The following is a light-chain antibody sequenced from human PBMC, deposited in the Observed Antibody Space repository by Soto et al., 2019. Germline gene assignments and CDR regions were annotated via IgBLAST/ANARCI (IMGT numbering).Light chain of an antibody. CDR2: GAS. CDR3: QQYNNWRRT. J-gene: IGKJ1*01. CDR1: QSVSSN. V-gene: IGKV3-15*01. Sequence: EVVMTQSPATLSVSPRERATLSCRASQSVSSNLAWYQQKPGQAPRLLIYGASTRATGIPARFSGSGSGTEFTLTISSLQSEDFAVYYCQQYNNWRRTFGQGTKVDIK.